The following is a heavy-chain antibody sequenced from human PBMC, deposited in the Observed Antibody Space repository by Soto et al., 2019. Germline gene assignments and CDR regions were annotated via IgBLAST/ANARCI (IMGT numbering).Heavy chain of an antibody. J-gene: IGHJ6*02. V-gene: IGHV1-69*13. CDR2: IIPIFGTA. CDR3: ARDGPMVNPYYYYGMDV. D-gene: IGHD5-18*01. Sequence: SVKVSCKASGGTFSSYAISWVRQAPGQGLEWMGGIIPIFGTANYAQKFQGRVTITADESTSTAYMELSSLRSEDTAVYYCARDGPMVNPYYYYGMDVWGQGTTVTVSS. CDR1: GGTFSSYA.